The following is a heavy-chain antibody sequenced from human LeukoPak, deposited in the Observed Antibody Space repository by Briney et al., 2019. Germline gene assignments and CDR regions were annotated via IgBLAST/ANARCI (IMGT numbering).Heavy chain of an antibody. Sequence: GGSLRLSCEASGFTFSTFAMIWVRQPPGKGLEWVSYISSSSSTIYYADSVKGRFTISRDNAKNSLYLQMNSLRAEDTAVYYCARAFGDYYDSSGYHRLFDYWGQGTLVTVSS. CDR1: GFTFSTFA. CDR3: ARAFGDYYDSSGYHRLFDY. CDR2: ISSSSSTI. J-gene: IGHJ4*02. D-gene: IGHD3-22*01. V-gene: IGHV3-48*01.